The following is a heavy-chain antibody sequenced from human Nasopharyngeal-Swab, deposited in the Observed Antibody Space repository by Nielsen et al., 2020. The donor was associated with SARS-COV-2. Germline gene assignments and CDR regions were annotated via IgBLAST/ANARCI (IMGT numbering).Heavy chain of an antibody. J-gene: IGHJ5*02. Sequence: LSLTCAASGFTFSSYAMSWVRQAPGKGLEWVSAISGSGGSTYYADSVKGRFTISRDNSKNTLYLQMNSLRAEDTAVYYCAKDAIEYSSSSWFGWFDPWGQGTLVTVSS. CDR3: AKDAIEYSSSSWFGWFDP. D-gene: IGHD6-6*01. CDR2: ISGSGGST. V-gene: IGHV3-23*01. CDR1: GFTFSSYA.